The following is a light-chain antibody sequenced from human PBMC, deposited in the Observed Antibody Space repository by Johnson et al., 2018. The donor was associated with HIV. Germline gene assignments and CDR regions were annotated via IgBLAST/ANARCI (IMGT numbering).Light chain of an antibody. CDR2: DNN. V-gene: IGLV1-51*01. Sequence: QSVLTQPPSVSAAPGQKVTISCSGSSSNVGNNYVSWYQQLPGTAPKLLIFDNNKRPSGIPDRFSASKSGTSATLGITGLQTGDEADYYCGTWDSSLSAYVFGPGTKVT. CDR1: SSNVGNNY. J-gene: IGLJ1*01. CDR3: GTWDSSLSAYV.